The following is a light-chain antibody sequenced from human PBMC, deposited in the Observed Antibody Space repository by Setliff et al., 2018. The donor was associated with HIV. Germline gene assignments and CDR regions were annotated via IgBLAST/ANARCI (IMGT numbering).Light chain of an antibody. Sequence: QSALTQPPSVSGSPGQSVAISCIGTGGYFGTYGRVSWYQQSPGTAPRLIIYEVSNRPSGVPDRFSGSKSGYTASLTISGLRAEDEGDYYCSSHTSGSSPYVFGPGTKVTVL. CDR1: GGYFGTYGR. CDR3: SSHTSGSSPYV. J-gene: IGLJ1*01. CDR2: EVS. V-gene: IGLV2-18*02.